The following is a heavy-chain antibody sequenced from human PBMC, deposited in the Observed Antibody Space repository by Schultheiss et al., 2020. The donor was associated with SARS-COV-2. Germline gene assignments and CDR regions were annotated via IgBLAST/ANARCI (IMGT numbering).Heavy chain of an antibody. CDR3: ARDGDSSGSPDWFDP. V-gene: IGHV4-61*05. CDR1: GGSISSSSYY. D-gene: IGHD3-22*01. CDR2: IYYSGST. Sequence: SETLSLTCTVSGGSISSSSYYWGWIRQPPGKGLEWIGYIYYSGSTNYNPSLKSRVTISVDTSKNQFSLKLSSVTAADTAVYYCARDGDSSGSPDWFDPWGQGTLVTVSS. J-gene: IGHJ5*02.